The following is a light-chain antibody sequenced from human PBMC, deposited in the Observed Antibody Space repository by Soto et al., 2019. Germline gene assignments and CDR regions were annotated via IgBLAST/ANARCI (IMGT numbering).Light chain of an antibody. Sequence: QSVLTQPPSVSGAPGQRVTISCTGSSSNIGAGYDVHWYQQLPGTAPKLLIYGNSNRPSGVPDRFSGSKSGTSASLAITGLQAEDEADYYCQSYDSSLWFGVFGTGTKLTVL. CDR3: QSYDSSLWFGV. CDR1: SSNIGAGYD. CDR2: GNS. J-gene: IGLJ1*01. V-gene: IGLV1-40*01.